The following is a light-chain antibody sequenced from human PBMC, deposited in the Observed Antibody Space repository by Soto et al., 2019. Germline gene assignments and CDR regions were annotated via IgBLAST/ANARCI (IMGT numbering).Light chain of an antibody. V-gene: IGKV3-20*01. J-gene: IGKJ1*01. CDR1: QSVSRTY. Sequence: EVVLTQSPGTLSLSPGERATLSCRASQSVSRTYLAWYQQKPGQAPRLLIYDASSRATGIPDRFSGSGSGTDFLLTISRLEPDDFAVYYCQDYGGSRTFGQGTKVEFK. CDR2: DAS. CDR3: QDYGGSRT.